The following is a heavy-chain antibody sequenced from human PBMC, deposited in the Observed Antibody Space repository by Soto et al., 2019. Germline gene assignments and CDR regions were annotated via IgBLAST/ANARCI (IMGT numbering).Heavy chain of an antibody. D-gene: IGHD3-10*01. CDR1: GGTFSSYA. Sequence: SVKVSCKASGGTFSSYAISWVRQAPGQGLEWMGGIIPIFGTANYAQKFQGRVTITADESTSTAYMELSSLGSEDTAVYYCARDAVRGVYDGMDVWGQGTTVTVSS. J-gene: IGHJ6*02. CDR3: ARDAVRGVYDGMDV. CDR2: IIPIFGTA. V-gene: IGHV1-69*13.